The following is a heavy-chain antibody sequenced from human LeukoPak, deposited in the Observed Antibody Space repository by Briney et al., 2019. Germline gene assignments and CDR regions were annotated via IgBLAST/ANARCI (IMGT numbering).Heavy chain of an antibody. Sequence: ASVKVSCKASGYTFTCYYMHWVRQAPGQGLEWMGWINPNSGGTNYAQKFQGRVTMTRDTSISTAYMELSRLRSDDTAVYYCARSEVMVRGVIIYDYWGQGTLVTVSS. J-gene: IGHJ4*02. CDR3: ARSEVMVRGVIIYDY. CDR1: GYTFTCYY. V-gene: IGHV1-2*02. CDR2: INPNSGGT. D-gene: IGHD3-10*01.